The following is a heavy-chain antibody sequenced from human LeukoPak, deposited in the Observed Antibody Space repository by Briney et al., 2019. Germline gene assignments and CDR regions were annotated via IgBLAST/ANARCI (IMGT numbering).Heavy chain of an antibody. D-gene: IGHD3-16*01. CDR2: IIPILGIT. CDR3: ASGCTNIIWDFDY. Sequence: SVKASFTPSGCTFSTYAINRVRQAPGQGLEWMGRIIPILGITNYALKFQGRVTITADKSTSTAYLDLGSLTSEDTAVYYCASGCTNIIWDFDYWGQGTLVTVSS. V-gene: IGHV1-69*04. CDR1: GCTFSTYA. J-gene: IGHJ4*02.